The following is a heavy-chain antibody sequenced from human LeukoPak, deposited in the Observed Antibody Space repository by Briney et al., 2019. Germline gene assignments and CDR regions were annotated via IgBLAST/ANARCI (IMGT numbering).Heavy chain of an antibody. CDR2: INPNNGGP. V-gene: IGHV1-2*06. J-gene: IGHJ5*02. Sequence: ASVRVSCKASGYTFTGHYMHWVRQAPGQGLEWMGRINPNNGGPNYAQKFQGRVTMTRDTSISTAYMELGRLTSDDTAVYYCARGGPTYGSKYNWFDPWGQGTLVTVSS. CDR3: ARGGPTYGSKYNWFDP. CDR1: GYTFTGHY. D-gene: IGHD4/OR15-4a*01.